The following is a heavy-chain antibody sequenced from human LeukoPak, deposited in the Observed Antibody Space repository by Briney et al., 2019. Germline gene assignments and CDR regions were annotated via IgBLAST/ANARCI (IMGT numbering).Heavy chain of an antibody. V-gene: IGHV3-73*01. D-gene: IGHD3-22*01. CDR2: IRSKANSYAT. J-gene: IGHJ3*02. Sequence: GGSLRLSCAASGFTFSGSAMHWVRQASGKGLEWVGRIRSKANSYATAYAASVKGRFTIPRDNSKNTLYLQMNSLRAEDTAVYYCAKGRVKKVLNDAFDIWGQGTVVTVSS. CDR3: AKGRVKKVLNDAFDI. CDR1: GFTFSGSA.